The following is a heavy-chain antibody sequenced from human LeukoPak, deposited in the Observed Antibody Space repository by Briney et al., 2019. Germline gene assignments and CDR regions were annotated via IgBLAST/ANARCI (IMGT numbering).Heavy chain of an antibody. CDR3: AIVAPYLYDASGSYRTGF. CDR1: GYTFTSYY. Sequence: ASVKVSCKASGYTFTSYYMHWVRQAPGQGLEWMGIINPSGGSTSYAQKFQGRVTMTRTTNTVYMELSSLTSDDTAVYYCAIVAPYLYDASGSYRTGFWGQGTLVIVSS. J-gene: IGHJ4*02. CDR2: INPSGGST. V-gene: IGHV1-46*01. D-gene: IGHD3-22*01.